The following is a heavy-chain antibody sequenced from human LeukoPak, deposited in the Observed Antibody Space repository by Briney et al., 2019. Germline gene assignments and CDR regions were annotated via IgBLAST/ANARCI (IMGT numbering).Heavy chain of an antibody. CDR1: GFTFSSYA. CDR2: ISGSGGST. J-gene: IGHJ4*02. CDR3: AKYRFSPQRFRHEWSERGFDY. D-gene: IGHD3-3*01. Sequence: HSGGSMRLSCAASGFTFSSYAMSWVRQAPGKGLEWVSAISGSGGSTYYADSVKGRFTISRDNSKNTLYLQTNSLRAEDTAVYYCAKYRFSPQRFRHEWSERGFDYWGQGTLVTVSS. V-gene: IGHV3-23*01.